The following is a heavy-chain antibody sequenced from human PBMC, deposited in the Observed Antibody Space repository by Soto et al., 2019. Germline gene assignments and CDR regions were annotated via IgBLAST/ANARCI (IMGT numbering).Heavy chain of an antibody. V-gene: IGHV3-23*01. D-gene: IGHD3-22*01. CDR2: ISGSGGST. CDR3: AKYQYYYDSSGYRYLKGDFDY. J-gene: IGHJ4*02. Sequence: EVQLLESGGGLVQPGGSLRLSCAASGFTFSSYAMSWVRQAPGKGLEWVSAISGSGGSTYYADSVKGRFTISRDNYKNTLYLQMNSLRAEDTDVYYCAKYQYYYDSSGYRYLKGDFDYWGQGTLVTVSS. CDR1: GFTFSSYA.